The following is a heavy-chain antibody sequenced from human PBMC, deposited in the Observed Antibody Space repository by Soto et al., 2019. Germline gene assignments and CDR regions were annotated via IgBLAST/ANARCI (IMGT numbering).Heavy chain of an antibody. J-gene: IGHJ3*01. CDR1: GFILNNYA. D-gene: IGHD7-27*01. CDR2: IGGTVGGSDGDP. V-gene: IGHV3-23*01. CDR3: VKRGRNWGVFDF. Sequence: VQLLESGGDLVQPGGSLRLSCVASGFILNNYAMSWVRQAPGKGLGCVSTIGGTVGGSDGDPGYEDSVKGRVTISRDSSAYIMFLHMDKLRAEDSALYYCVKRGRNWGVFDFWGQGTMVVVSS.